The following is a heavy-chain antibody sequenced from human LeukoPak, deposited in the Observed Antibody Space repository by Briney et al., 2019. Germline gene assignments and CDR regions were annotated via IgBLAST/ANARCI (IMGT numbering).Heavy chain of an antibody. CDR2: TYYSGST. Sequence: SETLSLTCTVSSGSISSSNYFWGWIRQPPGKGLEWIGSTYYSGSTKYNPSLKSRVTISVDTSKNQFSLKLSSVTAADTAVYYCARDQTGTLQWGQGTLVTVSS. V-gene: IGHV4-39*07. CDR1: SGSISSSNYF. J-gene: IGHJ4*02. CDR3: ARDQTGTLQ. D-gene: IGHD1-1*01.